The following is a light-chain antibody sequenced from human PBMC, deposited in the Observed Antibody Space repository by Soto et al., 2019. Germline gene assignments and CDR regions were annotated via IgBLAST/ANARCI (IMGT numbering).Light chain of an antibody. CDR1: SSDVGAYNY. V-gene: IGLV2-8*01. CDR3: SSYTDSSNYV. Sequence: QSVLTQPPSASGSPGQSVTISCSGTSSDVGAYNYVSWYQQHPGKAPRLLIYEVSQRPSGVPDRFSGSKSANTASLTVSGLQPEDEADYYCSSYTDSSNYVFGTGTKVTVL. CDR2: EVS. J-gene: IGLJ1*01.